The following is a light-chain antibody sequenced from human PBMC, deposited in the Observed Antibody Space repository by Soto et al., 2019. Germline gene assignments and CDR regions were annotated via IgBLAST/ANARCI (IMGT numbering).Light chain of an antibody. CDR3: QQSYDFPFN. CDR2: AAS. CDR1: QNINAW. Sequence: DIHMSQSPSSLAVTVGDRVTVTSRTSQNINAWLAWYQQRPGQAPKLLIYAASSLLSGVPSRFSGSGSGTDFTLTISSLQPEDFATYYCQQSYDFPFNFGPGTKVDI. V-gene: IGKV1-39*01. J-gene: IGKJ3*01.